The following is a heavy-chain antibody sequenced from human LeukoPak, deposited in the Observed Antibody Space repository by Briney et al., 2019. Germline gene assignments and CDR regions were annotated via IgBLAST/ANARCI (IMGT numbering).Heavy chain of an antibody. CDR3: ATSHSYSSGYYFFMAEYYFDF. CDR1: GYSFTSYW. Sequence: GESLKTSCKGSGYSFTSYWIGCVRQMPGKGLEWMGIIYPGDSDTRYSPSFQGQVTISAAKSISTAYLQWSSLKASDTAMYYCATSHSYSSGYYFFMAEYYFDFWGQGTLVTVSS. D-gene: IGHD3-22*01. J-gene: IGHJ4*02. CDR2: IYPGDSDT. V-gene: IGHV5-51*01.